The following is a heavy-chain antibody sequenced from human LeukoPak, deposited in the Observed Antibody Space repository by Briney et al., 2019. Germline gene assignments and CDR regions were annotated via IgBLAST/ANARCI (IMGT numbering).Heavy chain of an antibody. CDR1: GYTFTSYG. V-gene: IGHV1-18*01. CDR3: ARVTCGGDCYRLYYYYYYMDV. D-gene: IGHD2-21*02. CDR2: ISAYNGNT. J-gene: IGHJ6*03. Sequence: ASVKVSCKASGYTFTSYGISWVRQAPGQGREWMGWISAYNGNTNYAQKLQGRVTMTTDTSTSTAYMELRSLRSDDTAVYYCARVTCGGDCYRLYYYYYYMDVWGKGTTVTVSS.